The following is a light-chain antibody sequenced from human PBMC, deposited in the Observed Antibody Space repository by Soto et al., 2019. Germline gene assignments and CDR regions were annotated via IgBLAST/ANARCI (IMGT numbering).Light chain of an antibody. CDR1: QNVSSSY. CDR2: GAS. V-gene: IGKV3-20*01. Sequence: EIVLTQSPGTLSLSPGERATLSCRASQNVSSSYLAWYQQKPGQAPRLLFYGASSRATGIPDRFSGSGSGTDFTLTISRLEPEDFAVYYCQQYGSSRTFGQGTKVEIK. CDR3: QQYGSSRT. J-gene: IGKJ1*01.